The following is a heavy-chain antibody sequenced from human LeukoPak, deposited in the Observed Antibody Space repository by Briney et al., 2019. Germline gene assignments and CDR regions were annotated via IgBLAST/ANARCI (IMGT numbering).Heavy chain of an antibody. Sequence: PSETLSLTCTISGDSTNTYFWSWIRQPPGKGLEWIGYIYYTGTTNYNPPLKSRVTISVDTSKNQFSLKVSSVTAADTGVYYCASKSTDHGELRFDYWGQGTLVTASS. CDR2: IYYTGTT. CDR3: ASKSTDHGELRFDY. V-gene: IGHV4-59*01. J-gene: IGHJ4*02. D-gene: IGHD4-17*01. CDR1: GDSTNTYF.